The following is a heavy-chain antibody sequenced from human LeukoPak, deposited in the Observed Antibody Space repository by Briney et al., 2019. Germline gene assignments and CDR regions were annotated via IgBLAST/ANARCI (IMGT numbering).Heavy chain of an antibody. V-gene: IGHV1-69*13. Sequence: SVKVSCKASGGTFSSYAISWVRQAPGQGLEWMGGIIPIFGTANYAQKFQGRVTITADESTSTAYMELSSLRSEDTAVYYCARARDIVPRAFDIWGQGTMVTVSS. CDR2: IIPIFGTA. CDR1: GGTFSSYA. D-gene: IGHD2-8*01. J-gene: IGHJ3*02. CDR3: ARARDIVPRAFDI.